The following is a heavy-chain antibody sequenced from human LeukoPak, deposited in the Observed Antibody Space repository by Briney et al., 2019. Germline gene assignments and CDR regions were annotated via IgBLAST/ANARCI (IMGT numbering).Heavy chain of an antibody. CDR1: AFSFSGSA. Sequence: QAGGSLRLSCAASAFSFSGSAIHWVRQASGKGLEWVGRIRSKADNYAAAFGASVKGRFTISRDDSKNTAYLQMNSLKIEDTAVYYCAITVTGTRNAMNVWGQGTTVTVSS. CDR3: AITVTGTRNAMNV. CDR2: IRSKADNYAA. J-gene: IGHJ6*02. V-gene: IGHV3-73*01. D-gene: IGHD6-19*01.